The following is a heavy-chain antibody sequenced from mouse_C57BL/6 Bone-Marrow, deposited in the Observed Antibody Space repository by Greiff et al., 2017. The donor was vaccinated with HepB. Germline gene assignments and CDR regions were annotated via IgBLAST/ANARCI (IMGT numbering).Heavy chain of an antibody. J-gene: IGHJ3*01. CDR3: ARSGLTGTFAY. Sequence: VMLVESGPELVKPGASVKISCKASGYAFSSSWMNWVKQRPGKGLEWIGRIYPGDGDTNYNGKFKGKATLTADKSSSTAYMQLSSLTSEDSAVYFCARSGLTGTFAYWGQGTLVTVSA. D-gene: IGHD4-1*01. V-gene: IGHV1-82*01. CDR1: GYAFSSSW. CDR2: IYPGDGDT.